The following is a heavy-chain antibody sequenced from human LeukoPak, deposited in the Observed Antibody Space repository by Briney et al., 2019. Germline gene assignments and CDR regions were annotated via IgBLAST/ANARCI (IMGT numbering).Heavy chain of an antibody. Sequence: ASVEVSCKASGYTFTSYGISWVRQAPGQGLEWMGWISAYNGNTNYAQKLQGRVTMTTDTSTSTAYMELRSLRSDDTAVYYCARDTYYYGSGSYFPSAPSFDYWGQGTLVTVSS. V-gene: IGHV1-18*01. CDR2: ISAYNGNT. J-gene: IGHJ4*02. CDR3: ARDTYYYGSGSYFPSAPSFDY. CDR1: GYTFTSYG. D-gene: IGHD3-10*01.